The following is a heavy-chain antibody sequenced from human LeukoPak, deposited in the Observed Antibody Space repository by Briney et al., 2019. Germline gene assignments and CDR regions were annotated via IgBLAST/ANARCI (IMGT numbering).Heavy chain of an antibody. CDR1: GFTFSSYA. V-gene: IGHV3-23*01. CDR3: ARELNYYDSSGSLDAFDI. CDR2: TSGSGGTT. D-gene: IGHD3-22*01. J-gene: IGHJ3*02. Sequence: GGSLRLSCAASGFTFSSYAMSWVRQAPGKGLEWVSATSGSGGTTYYADSVKGRFTISRDNAKNSLYLQMNSLRAEDTAVYYCARELNYYDSSGSLDAFDIWGQGTMVTVSS.